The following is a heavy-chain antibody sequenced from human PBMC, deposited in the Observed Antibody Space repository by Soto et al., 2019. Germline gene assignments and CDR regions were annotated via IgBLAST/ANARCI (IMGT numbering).Heavy chain of an antibody. V-gene: IGHV1-46*01. D-gene: IGHD3-3*01. CDR2: INPSGGST. CDR1: GYTFTSYY. CDR3: ARDLGVLRFLESYYYGMDV. Sequence: ASVKVSCKASGYTFTSYYMHWVRQAPGQGLEWMGIINPSGGSTSYAQKFQGRVTMTRDTSTSTVYMELSSLRSEDTAVYYCARDLGVLRFLESYYYGMDVWGQGTTVTVSS. J-gene: IGHJ6*02.